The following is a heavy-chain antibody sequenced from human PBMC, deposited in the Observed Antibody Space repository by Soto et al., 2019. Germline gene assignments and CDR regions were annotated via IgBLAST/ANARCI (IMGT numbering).Heavy chain of an antibody. CDR3: ARDRWIAAAGPRSFDY. D-gene: IGHD6-13*01. V-gene: IGHV1-18*01. CDR2: ISAYNGNT. J-gene: IGHJ4*02. CDR1: GYTFTSYG. Sequence: QVQLVESGAEVKKPGASVKVSCKASGYTFTSYGISWVRQAPGQGLEWMGWISAYNGNTNYAQKFQGRVIMTTDTATSTASMELRSLRSDDTAVYYCARDRWIAAAGPRSFDYWGQGILVTVSS.